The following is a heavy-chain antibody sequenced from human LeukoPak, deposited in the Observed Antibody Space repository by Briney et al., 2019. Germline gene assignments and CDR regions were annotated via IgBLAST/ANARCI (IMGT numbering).Heavy chain of an antibody. CDR3: ARSFSEKFYFES. J-gene: IGHJ4*02. V-gene: IGHV4-61*02. D-gene: IGHD1-26*01. CDR1: GDSISRGRYY. CDR2: IYASGKT. Sequence: PSETLSLTCTVSGDSISRGRYYWSWVRQLAGKELEWIGRIYASGKTDYNPYTPSLKSRVAMSLDTSKNQVSLYLTSVTAADTAMYFCARSFSEKFYFESWGQGTLVTVSS.